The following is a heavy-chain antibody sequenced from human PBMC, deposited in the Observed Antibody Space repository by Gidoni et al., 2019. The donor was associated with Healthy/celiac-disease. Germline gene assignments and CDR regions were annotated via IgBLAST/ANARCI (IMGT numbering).Heavy chain of an antibody. D-gene: IGHD3-9*01. J-gene: IGHJ6*02. V-gene: IGHV3-48*03. CDR1: GFTFSSYE. Sequence: EVQLVESGGGLVQPGGSLRLSCAASGFTFSSYEMNWVRQAPGKGLEWVSYISSSGSTIYYADSVKGRFTISRDNAKNSLYLQMNSLRAEDTAVYYCASEYYDILTGYSYGMDVWGQGTTVTVSS. CDR2: ISSSGSTI. CDR3: ASEYYDILTGYSYGMDV.